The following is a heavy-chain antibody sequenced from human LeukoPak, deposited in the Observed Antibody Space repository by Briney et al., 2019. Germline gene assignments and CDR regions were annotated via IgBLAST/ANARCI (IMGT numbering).Heavy chain of an antibody. V-gene: IGHV1-69*01. D-gene: IGHD3-3*01. CDR2: IIPIFGTA. J-gene: IGHJ6*02. CDR1: GGTFSSYA. CDR3: FIMPRDRIFGGTYYYYGMDV. Sequence: ASVKVSCKASGGTFSSYAISWVRQAPGQGLEWMGGIIPIFGTANYAQKFQGRVTITADESTSTAYMELSSLRSEDTAVYYCFIMPRDRIFGGTYYYYGMDVWGQGTTVTVSS.